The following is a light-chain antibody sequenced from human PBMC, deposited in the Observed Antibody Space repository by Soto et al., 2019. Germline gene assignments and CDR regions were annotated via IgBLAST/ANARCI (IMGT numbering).Light chain of an antibody. CDR3: QAWDSIDVV. CDR1: KLGDKY. J-gene: IGLJ2*01. V-gene: IGLV3-1*01. Sequence: YELTQPPSVSVSPGQTASITCSGDKLGDKYACWYQQKPGQSPVLVIYQDSKRPSGIPERFSGSNSGNTATLTISGTQAMDEADYYCQAWDSIDVVFGGGTKLTVL. CDR2: QDS.